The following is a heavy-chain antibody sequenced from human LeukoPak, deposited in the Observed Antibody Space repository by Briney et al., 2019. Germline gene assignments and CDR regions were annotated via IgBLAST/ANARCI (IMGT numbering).Heavy chain of an antibody. CDR1: GFTFSSYS. V-gene: IGHV3-21*01. CDR2: ISSSSSYI. Sequence: PGGSLRLSCAASGFTFSSYSMNWVRQAPGKGLEWVSSISSSSSYIYYADSVKGRFTISRDNAKNSLYLQMNSLRAEDTAVYYCARDYSSSSGLDYYYYYTDVWGKGTTVTVSS. CDR3: ARDYSSSSGLDYYYYYTDV. J-gene: IGHJ6*03. D-gene: IGHD6-6*01.